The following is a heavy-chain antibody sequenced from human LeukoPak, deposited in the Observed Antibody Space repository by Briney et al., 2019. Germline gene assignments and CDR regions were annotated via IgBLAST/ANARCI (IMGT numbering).Heavy chain of an antibody. CDR1: GGSTSSYY. Sequence: SETLSLTRTVSGGSTSSYYWSWIRQPPGKGLEWIGNIYYSGSTNYNPPLKSPVSISLDNSKNQFSLKMSSVPAADTAVYFCARASFYRGAYYHYGIDVWGQGTPVTVSS. CDR3: ARASFYRGAYYHYGIDV. CDR2: IYYSGST. J-gene: IGHJ6*02. V-gene: IGHV4-59*01. D-gene: IGHD5-12*01.